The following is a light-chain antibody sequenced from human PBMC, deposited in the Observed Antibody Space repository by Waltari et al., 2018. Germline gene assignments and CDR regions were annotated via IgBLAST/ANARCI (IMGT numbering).Light chain of an antibody. Sequence: QLVLTQSPSASASLGASVKLTCTLSSGHSRNIIAWLQQQPGKGPRYLMPVNSDGSHRKGDEIPDRFSGSSAGAGRYLTFSSLQSEDEADYYCETGGHGTWVFGGGTKLTVL. CDR3: ETGGHGTWV. V-gene: IGLV4-69*01. J-gene: IGLJ3*02. CDR2: VNSDGSH. CDR1: SGHSRNI.